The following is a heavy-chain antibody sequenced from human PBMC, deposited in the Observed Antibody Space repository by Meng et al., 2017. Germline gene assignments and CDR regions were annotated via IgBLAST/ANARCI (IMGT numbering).Heavy chain of an antibody. CDR2: INSYSGDT. D-gene: IGHD3-22*01. Sequence: QVQLVQAGAEVKKPGASVKVSSKASGYIFASYVIHWVRQAPGQGLEWIGWINSYSGDTNYTQTLQGRVTLTKEPSTSTAYMELRSLRSDDTAVYHCAREERGSGDSWGQGTLVTVSS. J-gene: IGHJ5*02. V-gene: IGHV1-18*01. CDR3: AREERGSGDS. CDR1: GYIFASYV.